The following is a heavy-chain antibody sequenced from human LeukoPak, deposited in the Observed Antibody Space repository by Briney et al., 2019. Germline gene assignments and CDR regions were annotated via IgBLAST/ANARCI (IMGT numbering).Heavy chain of an antibody. Sequence: PGGSLRLSCAASGFTFSSYAMHWVRQAPGKGLEWVAIISYDGNNKYYADPVKGRFTISRDNFKNTLYVQMNSLRAEDTAVYYCAREPAGGGAFDIWGQGTMVTVSS. CDR1: GFTFSSYA. J-gene: IGHJ3*02. V-gene: IGHV3-30-3*01. CDR2: ISYDGNNK. D-gene: IGHD3-16*01. CDR3: AREPAGGGAFDI.